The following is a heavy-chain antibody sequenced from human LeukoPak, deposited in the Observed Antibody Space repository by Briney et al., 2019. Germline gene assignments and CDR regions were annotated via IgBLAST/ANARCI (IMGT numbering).Heavy chain of an antibody. D-gene: IGHD1-7*01. V-gene: IGHV3-30*18. CDR1: GFTFSNYG. J-gene: IGHJ3*02. Sequence: GGSLRLSCAASGFTFSNYGMHWVRQAPGKGLEWVAVIAYDGSKKYYADSVKGRFTISRDSSKNTLYLQMHSLRAEDTAAYYCAKGYNWNYLGAFDIWGQGTMVTVSS. CDR3: AKGYNWNYLGAFDI. CDR2: IAYDGSKK.